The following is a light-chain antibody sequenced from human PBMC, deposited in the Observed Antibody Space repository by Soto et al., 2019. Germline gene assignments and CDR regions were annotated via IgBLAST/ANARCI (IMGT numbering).Light chain of an antibody. Sequence: DIVMTQSPDSLAVSLGERATINCKSSQSILYSSNSKNYLVWYQQKPGQPPKLLIYWASTRESGVPDRFSGSGSGTDFTLTISSLQAEDVAVYYCQQYYSTPLTFGGETKVEIK. J-gene: IGKJ4*01. CDR3: QQYYSTPLT. CDR1: QSILYSSNSKNY. V-gene: IGKV4-1*01. CDR2: WAS.